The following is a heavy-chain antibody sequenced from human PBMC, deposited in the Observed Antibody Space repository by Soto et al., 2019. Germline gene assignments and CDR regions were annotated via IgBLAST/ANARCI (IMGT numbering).Heavy chain of an antibody. CDR1: GFTFSSYS. Sequence: GGSLRLSCAASGFTFSSYSMNWVRQAPGKGLEWVSSISSSSSNIYYADSVKGRFTISRDNAKNSLYLQMNSLRAEDTAVYYCASIAVAANWFDPWGQRTLVTVSS. D-gene: IGHD6-19*01. CDR3: ASIAVAANWFDP. J-gene: IGHJ5*02. V-gene: IGHV3-21*01. CDR2: ISSSSSNI.